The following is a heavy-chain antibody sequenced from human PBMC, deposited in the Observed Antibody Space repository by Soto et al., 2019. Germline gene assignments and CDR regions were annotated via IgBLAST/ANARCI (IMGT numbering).Heavy chain of an antibody. J-gene: IGHJ4*02. D-gene: IGHD2-15*01. CDR1: GFTFNTYA. CDR2: ISSAGSVK. Sequence: QVQLVESGGGVVQPGTSLRLSCAASGFTFNTYAMHWVRQAPGKGLEWVAVISSAGSVKFYADSVKGRFTSSRDNSKNTLYLQMNSLRTEDTAVYYCARKEGPCYVGSCSGDYWGQGTLVTVSS. V-gene: IGHV3-30*03. CDR3: ARKEGPCYVGSCSGDY.